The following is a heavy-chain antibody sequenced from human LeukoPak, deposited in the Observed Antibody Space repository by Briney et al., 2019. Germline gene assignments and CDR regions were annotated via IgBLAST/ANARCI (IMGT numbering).Heavy chain of an antibody. V-gene: IGHV3-23*01. CDR1: GFTVSSNY. Sequence: GGSLRLSCAASGFTVSSNYMSWVRQAPGKGLEWVSAISGSGGSTYYADSVRGRFTISRDNSKNTLYLQMNSLRAEDTAVYYCAKDSSSSWAPFDFDYWGQGTLVTVSS. CDR2: ISGSGGST. CDR3: AKDSSSSWAPFDFDY. D-gene: IGHD6-13*01. J-gene: IGHJ4*02.